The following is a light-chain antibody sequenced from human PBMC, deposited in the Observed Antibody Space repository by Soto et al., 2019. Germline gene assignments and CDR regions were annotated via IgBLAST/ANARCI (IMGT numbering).Light chain of an antibody. CDR3: QQTYRTPLT. CDR1: QSISSY. V-gene: IGKV1-39*01. CDR2: AAS. Sequence: DIQMTHSPSALSASVGDRVTITCRASQSISSYLNWYQQKPGKAPKLLIYAASSLHSGVPSRFSGSGSGTDFTLTISSLQPEDFATYSCQQTYRTPLTFGGGTKVDI. J-gene: IGKJ4*01.